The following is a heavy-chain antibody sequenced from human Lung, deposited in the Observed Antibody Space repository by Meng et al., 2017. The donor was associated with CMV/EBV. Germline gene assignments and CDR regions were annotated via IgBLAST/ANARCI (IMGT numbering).Heavy chain of an antibody. CDR2: IDPNSGGT. J-gene: IGHJ4*02. D-gene: IGHD3-3*01. V-gene: IGHV1-2*02. CDR1: GYTFTGYY. Sequence: SVKVSXKSSGYTFTGYYMHWVRQAPGQGLEWMGWIDPNSGGTNYAQKFQGRVTMTRDTSINTAYMELSRLRSDDTAVYYCSRDLVTIFGVVGTFGYWGQGTLVTV. CDR3: SRDLVTIFGVVGTFGY.